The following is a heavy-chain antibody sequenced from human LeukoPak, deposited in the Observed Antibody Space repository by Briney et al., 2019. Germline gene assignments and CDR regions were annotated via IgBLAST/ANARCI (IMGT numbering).Heavy chain of an antibody. CDR2: ISSSSSYI. J-gene: IGHJ4*02. CDR3: ARDSYCTNGVCYTPYDY. Sequence: GGSLRLSCAASGFTFSSYSMNWVRQAPGKGLEWVSSISSSSSYIYYADSVKGRFAISRDNAKNSLYLQMNSLRAEDTAVYYCARDSYCTNGVCYTPYDYWGQGTLVTVSS. D-gene: IGHD2-8*01. CDR1: GFTFSSYS. V-gene: IGHV3-21*01.